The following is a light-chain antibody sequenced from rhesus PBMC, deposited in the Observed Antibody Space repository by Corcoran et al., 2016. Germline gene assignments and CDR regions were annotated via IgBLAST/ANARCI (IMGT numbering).Light chain of an antibody. CDR1: ESVSNY. V-gene: IGKV1-74*01. Sequence: DIQMTQSPSSLSASVGDRVTITCRASESVSNYLNWYQQKPGKALNLLIYKASTLQSGVPSRFSGSGSGTDFTFTISSLQPEDVATYDCQHGYGTPPTFGGGTKVELK. CDR3: QHGYGTPPT. CDR2: KAS. J-gene: IGKJ4*01.